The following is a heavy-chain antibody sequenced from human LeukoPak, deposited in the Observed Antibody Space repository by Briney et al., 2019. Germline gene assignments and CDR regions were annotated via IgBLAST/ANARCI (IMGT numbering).Heavy chain of an antibody. CDR1: CGSISSYY. V-gene: IGHV4-59*08. CDR2: IHYSGST. Sequence: PSETLSLTCTVSCGSISSYYWSWIRQPAGKGLEWIGNIHYSGSTNYNPSLESRLTISVDTSKNQFSLNLSSVTAADTAVFYCARLGPSSSSGYFRHWGQGTLVTVSS. D-gene: IGHD6-6*01. CDR3: ARLGPSSSSGYFRH. J-gene: IGHJ1*01.